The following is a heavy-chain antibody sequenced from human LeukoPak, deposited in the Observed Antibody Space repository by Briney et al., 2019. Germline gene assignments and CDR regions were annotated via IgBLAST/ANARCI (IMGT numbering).Heavy chain of an antibody. V-gene: IGHV1-69*04. D-gene: IGHD3-3*01. CDR3: ALGRAWSGYYEGWFDP. CDR2: IIPILGIA. J-gene: IGHJ5*02. CDR1: GGTFSSYA. Sequence: SVKVSCKASGGTFSSYAISWVRQAPGQGIEWMGRIIPILGIANYAQKFQGRVTITADKSTSTAYMELSSLRSEDTAVYYCALGRAWSGYYEGWFDPWGQGTLVTVSS.